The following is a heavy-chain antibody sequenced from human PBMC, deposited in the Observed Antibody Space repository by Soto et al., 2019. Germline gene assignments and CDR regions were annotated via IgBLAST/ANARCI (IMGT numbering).Heavy chain of an antibody. CDR2: ISYDGSNK. D-gene: IGHD6-13*01. CDR3: AKPLGRIAAALDY. J-gene: IGHJ4*02. CDR1: GFTFSSYG. Sequence: PWGSLRLSCAASGFTFSSYGMHWVRQAPGKGLEWVAVISYDGSNKYYADSVKGRFTISRDNSKNTLYLQMNSLRAEDTAVYYCAKPLGRIAAALDYWGQGTLVTVSS. V-gene: IGHV3-30*18.